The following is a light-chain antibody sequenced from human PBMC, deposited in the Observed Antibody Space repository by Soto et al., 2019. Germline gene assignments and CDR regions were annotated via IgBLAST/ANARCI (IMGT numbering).Light chain of an antibody. J-gene: IGKJ5*01. V-gene: IGKV3-20*01. CDR2: GAS. Sequence: IVLTQSPGTLSLSPGERATLSCRASQTVSSSYLAWYQQKPGQAPSLLIYGASSRATGFPDRFSGSGSGTDFTLTISRLEPEDFAVYYCQQYGSSPSITFGQGTRLEIK. CDR1: QTVSSSY. CDR3: QQYGSSPSIT.